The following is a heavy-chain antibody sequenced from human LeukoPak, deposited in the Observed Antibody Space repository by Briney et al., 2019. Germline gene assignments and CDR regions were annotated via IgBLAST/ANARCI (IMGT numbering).Heavy chain of an antibody. CDR1: GGSIGSYY. J-gene: IGHJ4*02. CDR3: ARQDGYNLDY. CDR2: IYYSGST. Sequence: SETLSLTRTVSGGSIGSYYWSWIRQPPGKGLEWIGYIYYSGSTNYNPSLKSRVTMSVDTSKNQFSLKLSSVAAADTAVYYCARQDGYNLDYWGQGTLVTVSS. D-gene: IGHD5-24*01. V-gene: IGHV4-59*08.